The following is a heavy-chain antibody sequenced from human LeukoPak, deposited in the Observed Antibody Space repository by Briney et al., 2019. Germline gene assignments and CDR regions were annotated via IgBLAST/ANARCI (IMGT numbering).Heavy chain of an antibody. Sequence: GGSLRLSCGVAGFTLSDYYMSWLRQAPGKGLEWISDISSRDGTINFADSVRGRFAVSWDNGKNSLFLQMNSLRADDTAVYYCARETVAGTFDYWGQGALVTVSS. CDR1: GFTLSDYY. J-gene: IGHJ4*02. CDR3: ARETVAGTFDY. CDR2: ISSRDGTI. V-gene: IGHV3-11*01. D-gene: IGHD6-19*01.